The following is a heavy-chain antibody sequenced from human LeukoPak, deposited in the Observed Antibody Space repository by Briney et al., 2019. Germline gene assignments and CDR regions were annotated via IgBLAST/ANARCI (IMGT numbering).Heavy chain of an antibody. D-gene: IGHD6-13*01. J-gene: IGHJ4*02. CDR2: INPNSGGT. CDR3: ARDLMGSSWYYFDY. CDR1: GYTFSDYY. Sequence: GASVKVSCKTSGYTFSDYYMHWVRQAPGQGLEWMGWINPNSGGTNYAQRFQGRVTMTSDTSISTGYMELSRLRSDDTAVYYCARDLMGSSWYYFDYWGQGTLVTVSS. V-gene: IGHV1-2*02.